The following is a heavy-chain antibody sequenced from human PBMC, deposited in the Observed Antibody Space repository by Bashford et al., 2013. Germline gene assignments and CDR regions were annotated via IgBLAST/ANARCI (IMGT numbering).Heavy chain of an antibody. CDR3: ARDNVRHTDPPHV. CDR1: GLSISDHW. CDR2: INQDGSDT. Sequence: GSLRLSCAVSGLSISDHWMSWVRQIPGRGLEWLANINQDGSDTHYADSVKGRFIVSRDDSRNSLYLQMNSLRDEDTAVYYCARDNVRHTDPPHVWGQGTTVTVSS. V-gene: IGHV3-7*01. J-gene: IGHJ6*02. D-gene: IGHD5-18*01.